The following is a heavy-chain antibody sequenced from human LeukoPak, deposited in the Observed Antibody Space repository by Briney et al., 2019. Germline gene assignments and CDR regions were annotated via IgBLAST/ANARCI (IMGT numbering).Heavy chain of an antibody. CDR3: ARGGTTGTTSPLRAFDV. CDR1: GFTFSAYA. D-gene: IGHD1-1*01. CDR2: ISSDAKTT. V-gene: IGHV3-48*01. Sequence: PGGSLRLSCAASGFTFSAYAMNWVRQAPGKGLEWISHISSDAKTTYYADSVQGRLTISRDNSENTMYVQMNSLSAEDTAVYYCARGGTTGTTSPLRAFDVWGQGTMVTVSS. J-gene: IGHJ3*01.